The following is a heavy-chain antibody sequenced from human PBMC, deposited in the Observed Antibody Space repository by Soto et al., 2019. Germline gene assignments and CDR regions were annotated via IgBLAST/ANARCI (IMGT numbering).Heavy chain of an antibody. CDR3: AKRGYCDTASCKPPYYFDY. J-gene: IGHJ4*02. V-gene: IGHV3-23*01. D-gene: IGHD2-2*01. Sequence: GGSLRLSCAASGFTFSNFVMSWVRQAPGKGLEWVSTLSASTGNTFYADSVKGRFTISRDISKSTLYLQMNSLTAEDTAVYYCAKRGYCDTASCKPPYYFDYWGQGTLVTVSS. CDR2: LSASTGNT. CDR1: GFTFSNFV.